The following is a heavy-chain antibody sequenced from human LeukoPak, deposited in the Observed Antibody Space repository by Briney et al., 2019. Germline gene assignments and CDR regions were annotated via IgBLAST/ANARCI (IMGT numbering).Heavy chain of an antibody. CDR1: GGSFSGYY. CDR3: ARGRLNGYIDY. CDR2: INHSGST. D-gene: IGHD5-18*01. Sequence: SETLSLTCAVYGGSFSGYYWNWIRQPPGKGLEWIGEINHSGSTNYNPSLKSRVTISVDTSKNQFSLKLSSVTAADTAVYYCARGRLNGYIDYWGQGTLVTVSS. V-gene: IGHV4-34*01. J-gene: IGHJ4*02.